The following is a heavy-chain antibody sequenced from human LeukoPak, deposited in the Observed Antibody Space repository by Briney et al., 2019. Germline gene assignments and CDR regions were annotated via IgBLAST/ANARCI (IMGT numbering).Heavy chain of an antibody. CDR1: GFTFNSYA. Sequence: GGSLRLSCTPSGFTFNSYAMFWVRQAPGKGLEWVSLIWYDGSNKYYADSVKGRFTISRDNSKNTLYLQMNSLRAGDTAVYYCARARGWQPNYYYYYMDVWGTGTTVTVSS. D-gene: IGHD2-15*01. J-gene: IGHJ6*03. CDR2: IWYDGSNK. CDR3: ARARGWQPNYYYYYMDV. V-gene: IGHV3-33*07.